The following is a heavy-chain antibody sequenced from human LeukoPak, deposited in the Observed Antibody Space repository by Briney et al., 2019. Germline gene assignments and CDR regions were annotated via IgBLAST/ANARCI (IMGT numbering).Heavy chain of an antibody. CDR1: GFSFSGFG. CDR3: ARVLPSSALYAYYYYMDV. V-gene: IGHV3-48*02. CDR2: IGSSGSAGGNI. D-gene: IGHD3-22*01. J-gene: IGHJ6*03. Sequence: GGSLRLSCAASGFSFSGFGMNWVRQAPGKGLEWISYIGSSGSAGGNIYYAVSVKGRFTVSRDNAKDSLFLQMNSLQDADTAVYYCARVLPSSALYAYYYYMDVWGKGTTVTVSS.